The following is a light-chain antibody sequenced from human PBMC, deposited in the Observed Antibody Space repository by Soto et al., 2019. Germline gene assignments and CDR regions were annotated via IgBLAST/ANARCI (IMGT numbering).Light chain of an antibody. CDR3: QQYGSSGT. V-gene: IGKV3-20*01. Sequence: EMVLTQSPATMSVSPGERATLSCRASQSVSNNYLAWYQQKPGQAPRLLIYGASNRATGIPDRFSGGGSGTDFTLTISRLEPEDFAVYYCQQYGSSGTFGQGTKVDIK. CDR2: GAS. J-gene: IGKJ1*01. CDR1: QSVSNNY.